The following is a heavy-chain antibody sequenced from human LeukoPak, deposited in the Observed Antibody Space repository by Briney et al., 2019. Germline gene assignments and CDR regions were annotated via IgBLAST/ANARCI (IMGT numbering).Heavy chain of an antibody. V-gene: IGHV3-20*04. CDR3: AKDRVDTAMVYYYDSSGILDY. J-gene: IGHJ4*02. CDR1: GFTFDDYG. D-gene: IGHD3-22*01. CDR2: INWNGGST. Sequence: GGSLRLSCAASGFTFDDYGMSWVRQAPGKGLEWVSGINWNGGSTGYADSVKGRFTISRDNAKNSLYLQMNSLRAEDTAVYYCAKDRVDTAMVYYYDSSGILDYWGQGTLVTVSS.